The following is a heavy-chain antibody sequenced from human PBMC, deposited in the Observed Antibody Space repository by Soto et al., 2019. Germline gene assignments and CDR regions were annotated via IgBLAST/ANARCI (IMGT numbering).Heavy chain of an antibody. Sequence: PWWSLRVSCSASVFTFSSYGMHWFRQAPGKGLEWVAVISYDGSNKYYADSVKGRFTISRDNSKNTLYLQMNSLRAEDTAVYYCAKDQGRGGYSYGYFSPYFDYWGQGTLVTVSS. V-gene: IGHV3-30*18. CDR3: AKDQGRGGYSYGYFSPYFDY. D-gene: IGHD5-18*01. CDR1: VFTFSSYG. CDR2: ISYDGSNK. J-gene: IGHJ4*02.